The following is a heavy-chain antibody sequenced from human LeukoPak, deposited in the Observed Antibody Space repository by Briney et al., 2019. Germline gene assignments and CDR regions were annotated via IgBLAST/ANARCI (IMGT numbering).Heavy chain of an antibody. V-gene: IGHV3-23*01. CDR1: GFTFSSYA. CDR2: IGAGGTLT. Sequence: GGSLRLSCTASGFTFSSYAMYWVRQAPGKGLEWGSGIGAGGTLTYYAESVKGRFTISRDNYRNTLYRQMNSLRADDTAVYYCAKDLDYTTYGYYFDYWGQGTLVTVSS. D-gene: IGHD4-11*01. J-gene: IGHJ4*02. CDR3: AKDLDYTTYGYYFDY.